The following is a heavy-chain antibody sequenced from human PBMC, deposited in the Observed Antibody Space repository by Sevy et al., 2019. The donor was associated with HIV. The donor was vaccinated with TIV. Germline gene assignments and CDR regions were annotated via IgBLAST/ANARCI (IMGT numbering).Heavy chain of an antibody. V-gene: IGHV3-23*01. CDR3: AKEGGGYNYDSSGLLDN. CDR2: ISGSGAST. Sequence: GGSLRLSCAASGFTFRTYAMTWVRQAPGKGLDWVSAISGSGASTYYADSVKGRFTISGDNSKNTLYLQMNSLRAEETAVYYCAKEGGGYNYDSSGLLDNWGQGTLVTVSS. J-gene: IGHJ4*02. D-gene: IGHD3-22*01. CDR1: GFTFRTYA.